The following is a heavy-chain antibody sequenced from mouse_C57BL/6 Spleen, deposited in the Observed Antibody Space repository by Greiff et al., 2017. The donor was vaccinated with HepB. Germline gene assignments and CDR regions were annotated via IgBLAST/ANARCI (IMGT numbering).Heavy chain of an antibody. J-gene: IGHJ1*03. Sequence: EVQGVESGEGLVKPGGSLKLSCAASGFTFSSYAMSWVRQTPEKRLEWVAYISSGGDYIYYADTVKGRFTISRDNARNTLYLQMSSLKSEDTAMYYGTREGLRRGGFDVWGTGTTVTVSS. CDR2: ISSGGDYI. CDR3: TREGLRRGGFDV. V-gene: IGHV5-9-1*02. CDR1: GFTFSSYA. D-gene: IGHD2-4*01.